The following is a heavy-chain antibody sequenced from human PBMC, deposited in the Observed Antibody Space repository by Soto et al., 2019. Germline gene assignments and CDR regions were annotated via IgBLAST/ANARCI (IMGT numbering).Heavy chain of an antibody. CDR1: GFDFNKYA. D-gene: IGHD2-2*02. V-gene: IGHV3-23*01. Sequence: GGSLRLSCAAFGFDFNKYAMTWVRQAPGKGLQWVSSITSNGDSTYYADSVKGRFTTSRDNSKNTLYLQMNSLRADDTAVFYCAKDSPSYTTSPFYFDSWGQGTLVTVSS. J-gene: IGHJ4*02. CDR3: AKDSPSYTTSPFYFDS. CDR2: ITSNGDST.